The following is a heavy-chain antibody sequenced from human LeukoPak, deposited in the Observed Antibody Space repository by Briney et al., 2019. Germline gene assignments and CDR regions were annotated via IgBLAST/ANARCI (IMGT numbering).Heavy chain of an antibody. CDR2: ISGNGGTT. CDR1: GFSLSSYD. CDR3: ARDGDRYSGSYYNDY. J-gene: IGHJ4*02. Sequence: LSGGSLRLSCAASGFSLSSYDMQWVRQAPGEGLEYVSAISGNGGTTYYANSVKGRFTISRDNSKNTLYLQMGSLRAEDMAVYYCARDGDRYSGSYYNDYWGQGTLVTVSS. D-gene: IGHD1-26*01. V-gene: IGHV3-64*01.